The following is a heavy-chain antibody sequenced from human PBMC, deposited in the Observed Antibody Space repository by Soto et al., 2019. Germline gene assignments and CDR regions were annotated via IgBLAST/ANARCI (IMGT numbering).Heavy chain of an antibody. Sequence: HPGGSLRLSCAASGFTYSSYWMHWVRQAPGKGLVWVSRINSDGSSTTYADSVKGRFTVSRDDSENTLYLQMNSLKTEDTAVYYCSHGYYQYFNSWGQGTLVTVSS. J-gene: IGHJ4*02. D-gene: IGHD5-18*01. CDR3: SHGYYQYFNS. V-gene: IGHV3-74*01. CDR1: GFTYSSYW. CDR2: INSDGSST.